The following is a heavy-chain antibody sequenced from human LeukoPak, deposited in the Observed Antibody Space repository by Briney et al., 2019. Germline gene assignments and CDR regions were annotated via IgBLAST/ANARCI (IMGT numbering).Heavy chain of an antibody. CDR3: ARGRLLFDP. CDR1: GFTLSSYE. D-gene: IGHD2-21*02. Sequence: GGSLRLSCTASGFTLSSYEMSWIRQAPGKGLEWVSSIDYSGGSTIYYADSVKGRFTISRDNAKNSLYLQMNSLRAEDTAVYYCARGRLLFDPWGQGTLVTVSS. J-gene: IGHJ5*02. CDR2: IDYSGGSTI. V-gene: IGHV3-48*03.